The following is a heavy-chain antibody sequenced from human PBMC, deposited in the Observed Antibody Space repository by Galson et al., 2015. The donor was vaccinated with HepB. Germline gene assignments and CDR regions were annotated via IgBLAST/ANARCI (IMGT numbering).Heavy chain of an antibody. D-gene: IGHD6-19*01. J-gene: IGHJ4*02. Sequence: SLRLSCAASGFTFSSYAMHWVRQAPGKGLEYVSAISSNGGSTYYANSVKGRFTISRDNAKNSLYLQMNSLRAEDTAVYYCARGRISGSGWRYYFDYWGQGTLVTVSS. CDR3: ARGRISGSGWRYYFDY. V-gene: IGHV3-64*01. CDR2: ISSNGGST. CDR1: GFTFSSYA.